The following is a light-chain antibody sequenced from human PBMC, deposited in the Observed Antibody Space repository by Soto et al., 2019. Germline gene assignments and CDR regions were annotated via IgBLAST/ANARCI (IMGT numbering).Light chain of an antibody. V-gene: IGLV7-43*01. CDR2: STS. Sequence: SVTLTCASSTGAVTSGYYANWFQQKPGQAPRALISSTSKKHSWTPARFSGSLLGGKAALTLSGVQPEDEAEYYCLLFYRDAWVFGGGTQLTVL. CDR3: LLFYRDAWV. CDR1: TGAVTSGYY. J-gene: IGLJ3*02.